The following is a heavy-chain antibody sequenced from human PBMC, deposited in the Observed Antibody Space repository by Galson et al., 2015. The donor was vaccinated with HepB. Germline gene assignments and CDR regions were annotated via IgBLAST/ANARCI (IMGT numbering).Heavy chain of an antibody. V-gene: IGHV3-15*01. CDR3: TTEGDYDFWSGYYPGAFDY. Sequence: SLRLSCAASGITFNYAWMSWVRQAPGRGLEWVGRIKSKPEGGTTDYAAPVQGRFTISRDDSKDTLYLQMNSLKTEDTAVYYCTTEGDYDFWSGYYPGAFDYWGQGTLVSVS. J-gene: IGHJ4*02. CDR1: GITFNYAW. CDR2: IKSKPEGGTT. D-gene: IGHD3-3*01.